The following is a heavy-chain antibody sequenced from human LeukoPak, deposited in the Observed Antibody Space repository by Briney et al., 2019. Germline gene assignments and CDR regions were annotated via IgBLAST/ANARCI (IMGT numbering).Heavy chain of an antibody. CDR1: GDSLSSGYW. V-gene: IGHV4-4*02. CDR3: ARGIYRVRRLVGGFDY. CDR2: IFHSGST. Sequence: SGTLSLTCVVSGDSLSSGYWWSWVRQPPGKGLEWIGEIFHSGSTNYNPSLKSRITISIDTSKNQFSLELSSVTAADTAVYYCARGIYRVRRLVGGFDYWGQGTLVPVSS. J-gene: IGHJ4*02. D-gene: IGHD2/OR15-2a*01.